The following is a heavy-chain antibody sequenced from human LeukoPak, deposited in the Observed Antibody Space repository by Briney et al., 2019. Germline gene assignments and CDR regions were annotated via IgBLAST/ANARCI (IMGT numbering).Heavy chain of an antibody. CDR2: IYHSGST. CDR3: ARSYYDSSDYYFTS. J-gene: IGHJ4*02. D-gene: IGHD3-22*01. V-gene: IGHV4-30-2*01. Sequence: SQTLSLTCTVSGGSISSGGYYWSWIRQPPGKGLEWIGYIYHSGSTYYNPSLKSRVTISVDRSKNQFSLKLSSVTAADTAVYYCARSYYDSSDYYFTSRGQGILVTVSS. CDR1: GGSISSGGYY.